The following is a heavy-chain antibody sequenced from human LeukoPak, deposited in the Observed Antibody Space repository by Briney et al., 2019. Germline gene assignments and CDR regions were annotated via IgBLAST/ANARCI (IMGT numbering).Heavy chain of an antibody. V-gene: IGHV3-23*01. Sequence: PGGSLRLSCAASGFIFSTYAMNWVRQAPGKGLEWVSVISGSGGSTYSADSVKGRFTISRDNSKNTLYLQMNSLRAEDTAVYYCASRSSSWYPDAFDIWGQGTMVTVSS. CDR2: ISGSGGST. D-gene: IGHD6-13*01. CDR1: GFIFSTYA. J-gene: IGHJ3*02. CDR3: ASRSSSWYPDAFDI.